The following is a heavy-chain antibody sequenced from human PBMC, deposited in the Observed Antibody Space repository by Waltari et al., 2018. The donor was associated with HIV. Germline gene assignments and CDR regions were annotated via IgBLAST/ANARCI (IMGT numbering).Heavy chain of an antibody. CDR2: IYHSGST. V-gene: IGHV4-4*02. J-gene: IGHJ6*02. Sequence: QVQLQESGPGLVKPSGTLSLTCAVSGGSISSSNWWSWVRQPPGKGLEWIGDIYHSGSTNYNPSLTRRVTISVDKSKNQFSLKLSSVTAADTAVYYCARGKAPGYCSGGSCYSDYYYYGMDVWGQGTTVTVSS. CDR3: ARGKAPGYCSGGSCYSDYYYYGMDV. D-gene: IGHD2-15*01. CDR1: GGSISSSNW.